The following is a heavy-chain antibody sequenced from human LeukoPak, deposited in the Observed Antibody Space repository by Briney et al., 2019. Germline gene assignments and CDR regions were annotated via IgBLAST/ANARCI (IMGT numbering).Heavy chain of an antibody. CDR2: IYSGGST. V-gene: IGHV3-53*01. CDR1: GFTVSSNY. CDR3: ARDGTRDSSGWYDYYGMDV. J-gene: IGHJ6*02. D-gene: IGHD6-19*01. Sequence: GGSLRLSCAASGFTVSSNYMSWVRQAPGKGLEWVSVIYSGGSTYYADSVKGRFTISRDNSKNTLYLQMNSLRAEDTAVYYCARDGTRDSSGWYDYYGMDVWGQGTTVTVSS.